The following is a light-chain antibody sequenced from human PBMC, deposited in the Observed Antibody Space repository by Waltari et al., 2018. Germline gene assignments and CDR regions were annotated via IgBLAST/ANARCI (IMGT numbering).Light chain of an antibody. Sequence: QLVLTQSPSASASLGASVKLTCTLSSGHSSNVIAWLQQQPEKGPRYLMKVNSDGSHSKGDGIPARFSRSSSGAERYLTISSLQSEDEADYYCQTGGHGTWVFGGGTKLTVL. CDR3: QTGGHGTWV. J-gene: IGLJ3*02. CDR2: VNSDGSH. V-gene: IGLV4-69*01. CDR1: SGHSSNV.